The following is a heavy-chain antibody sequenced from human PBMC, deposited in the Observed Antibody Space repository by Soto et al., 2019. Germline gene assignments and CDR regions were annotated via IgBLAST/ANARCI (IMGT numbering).Heavy chain of an antibody. D-gene: IGHD6-19*01. CDR1: GFTFSSYW. J-gene: IGHJ4*02. V-gene: IGHV3-74*01. CDR2: INSDGITT. CDR3: ASHPGYSSGWYNY. Sequence: QPGGSLRLSCAASGFTFSSYWMHWVRQAPGKGLVWVSRINSDGITTNYADSVKGRFTISRDNAKNTLYLQMNSLSAEDTAVYYCASHPGYSSGWYNYWGQGTLVTVSS.